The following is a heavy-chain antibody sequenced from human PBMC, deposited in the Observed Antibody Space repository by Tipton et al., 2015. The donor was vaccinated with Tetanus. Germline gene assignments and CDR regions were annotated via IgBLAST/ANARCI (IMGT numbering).Heavy chain of an antibody. V-gene: IGHV3-23*03. Sequence: SLRLSCAASGFTFSTLAMSWVRQTPGKGLEWVSFIYDDGRGSYYADSVKGRFTISRDNSKNMLSLQLNSLRADDTAIYYCAKEALGVLTLGGKGTSVILSS. D-gene: IGHD3-10*01. CDR3: AKEALGVLTL. CDR1: GFTFSTLA. CDR2: IYDDGRGS. J-gene: IGHJ6*04.